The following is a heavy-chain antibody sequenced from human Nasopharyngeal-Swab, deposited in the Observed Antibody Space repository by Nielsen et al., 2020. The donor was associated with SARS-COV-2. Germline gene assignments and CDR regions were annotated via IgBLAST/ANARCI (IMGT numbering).Heavy chain of an antibody. CDR2: ISGSGSSI. D-gene: IGHD3-16*02. Sequence: GGSLRLSCAASGFTFSDFYMSWIRQAPGKGLEWVSYISGSGSSIYYADSVKGRFTISRDNAKNSLYLQMNSLRAEDTAVYYCARSSDYVWGSYRYHYYYGMDVWGQGTTVTVSS. V-gene: IGHV3-11*04. CDR3: ARSSDYVWGSYRYHYYYGMDV. J-gene: IGHJ6*02. CDR1: GFTFSDFY.